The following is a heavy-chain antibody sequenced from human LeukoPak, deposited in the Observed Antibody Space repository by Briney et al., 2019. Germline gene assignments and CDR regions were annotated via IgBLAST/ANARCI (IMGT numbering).Heavy chain of an antibody. V-gene: IGHV4-39*07. CDR2: IYYSGST. CDR3: VRDRVGQQLVGRNYYYYYMDV. Sequence: SETLSLTCTVSGGSISSSSYYWGWIRQPPGKGPEWIGSIYYSGSTYYSPSLKSRVTISVDTSKNQFSLTLTSVTAADTAVYYCVRDRVGQQLVGRNYYYYYMDVWGKGTTVTISS. J-gene: IGHJ6*03. D-gene: IGHD6-13*01. CDR1: GGSISSSSYY.